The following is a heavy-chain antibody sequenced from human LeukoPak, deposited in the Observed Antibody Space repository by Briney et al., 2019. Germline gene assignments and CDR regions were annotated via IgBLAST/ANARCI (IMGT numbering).Heavy chain of an antibody. J-gene: IGHJ6*02. Sequence: SETLSLTCTVSGGSISSYYWSWIRQPPGKGLEWIGYIYYSGSTNYNPSLKSQVTISVDTSKNQFSLKLSSVTAADTAVYYCARHKPVNYYYGMDVWGQGTTVTVSS. V-gene: IGHV4-59*08. CDR2: IYYSGST. CDR3: ARHKPVNYYYGMDV. CDR1: GGSISSYY.